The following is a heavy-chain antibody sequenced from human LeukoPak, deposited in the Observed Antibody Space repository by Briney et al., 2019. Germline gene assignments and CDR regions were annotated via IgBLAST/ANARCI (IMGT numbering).Heavy chain of an antibody. CDR3: ARDEH. CDR1: GFTFSNSW. V-gene: IGHV3-7*04. J-gene: IGHJ4*02. CDR2: IKEDGSEK. D-gene: IGHD2-21*01. Sequence: GGSLRLSCAASGFTFSNSWMSWVRQAPGKGLEWVANIKEDGSEKYYVDSVKGRFTISRDNARNSLYLQMNSLRAEDTAVYYCARDEHWGQGTLVTVPS.